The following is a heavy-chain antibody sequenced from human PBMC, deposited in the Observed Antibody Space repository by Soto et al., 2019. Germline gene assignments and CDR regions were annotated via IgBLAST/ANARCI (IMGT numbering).Heavy chain of an antibody. D-gene: IGHD3-10*01. CDR2: ISYDGGDE. V-gene: IGHV3-30-3*01. CDR3: ARLSGAYYYHYAMDV. Sequence: QVHLVESGGGVVQTGTSLRLSCAASGFTFSRYSMHWVRQVPGKGLEWVALISYDGGDEFFPDSVKGRFSISRDNAKNTLYLQMSSLRAEDTAVYYCARLSGAYYYHYAMDVWGQGTTVTVSS. J-gene: IGHJ6*02. CDR1: GFTFSRYS.